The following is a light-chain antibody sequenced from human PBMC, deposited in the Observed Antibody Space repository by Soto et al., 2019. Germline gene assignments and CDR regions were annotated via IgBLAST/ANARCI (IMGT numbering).Light chain of an antibody. V-gene: IGKV3-20*01. J-gene: IGKJ1*01. CDR1: QSLSTNY. CDR3: QQYGSSPPT. Sequence: EIVLTQSPGTLSLSPGERATLSCRASQSLSTNYLAWYQRKPGQAPRLLIYGVSSRATDIPRRFSGSGSGTDFTVTVTRLEPEDVAVYYCQQYGSSPPTFGQGTKVEIK. CDR2: GVS.